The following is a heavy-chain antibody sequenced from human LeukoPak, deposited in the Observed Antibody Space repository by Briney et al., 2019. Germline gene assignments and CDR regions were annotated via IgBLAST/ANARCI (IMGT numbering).Heavy chain of an antibody. V-gene: IGHV3-48*01. J-gene: IGHJ5*01. CDR1: EFTFSTYS. D-gene: IGHD4-17*01. CDR2: ISSSSSTI. CDR3: ARVGYGDSLDS. Sequence: GGSLRLSCTASEFTFSTYSMNWVRQAPGKGLEWLSYISSSSSTIYYADSVKGRFTNSRDNAKNSLYLQMNSLRAEDTAVNYCARVGYGDSLDSWGQGTLVTVSS.